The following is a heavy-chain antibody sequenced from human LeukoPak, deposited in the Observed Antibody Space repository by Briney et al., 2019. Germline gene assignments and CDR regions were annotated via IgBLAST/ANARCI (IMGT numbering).Heavy chain of an antibody. CDR2: INQDGTEK. CDR3: ARDTGLDY. D-gene: IGHD4-17*01. Sequence: PGGSLRLSCAASGFTFSSYWMSWVRQAPGEGLEWVAKINQDGTEKAYVDSVRGRFTISRDNAKNSLFLQMNSLRAEDTAVYYCARDTGLDYWGQGTLVTVSS. CDR1: GFTFSSYW. J-gene: IGHJ4*02. V-gene: IGHV3-7*01.